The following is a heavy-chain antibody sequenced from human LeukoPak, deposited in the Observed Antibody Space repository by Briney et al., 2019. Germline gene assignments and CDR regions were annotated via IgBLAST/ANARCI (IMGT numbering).Heavy chain of an antibody. V-gene: IGHV3-23*01. CDR2: ISGSGGST. CDR1: GFTFSSYA. D-gene: IGHD2-15*01. Sequence: GGSLRLSCAASGFTFSSYAMNWVRQAPGKGLEWVSAISGSGGSTYFADSVKGRFTISRDNSKNTLYLQMNSLRAEDTAVYCCAKDLLYIVVVVGGMDVWGQGTTVTVSS. J-gene: IGHJ6*02. CDR3: AKDLLYIVVVVGGMDV.